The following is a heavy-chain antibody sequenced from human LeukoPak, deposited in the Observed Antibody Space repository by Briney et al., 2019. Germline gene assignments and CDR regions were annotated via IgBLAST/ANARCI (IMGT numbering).Heavy chain of an antibody. V-gene: IGHV3-21*01. CDR1: GFTFSSYN. CDR2: ISSGSSYI. D-gene: IGHD1-26*01. Sequence: GGSLRLSCAASGFTFSSYNMKWVRQAPGKGLEWVSSISSGSSYIFYADSVKCRFTISRDNAKKSLYLQMNSLRAEDTAVYYCAKGVIGAAYGYFDLWGRGTMVTVSS. CDR3: AKGVIGAAYGYFDL. J-gene: IGHJ2*01.